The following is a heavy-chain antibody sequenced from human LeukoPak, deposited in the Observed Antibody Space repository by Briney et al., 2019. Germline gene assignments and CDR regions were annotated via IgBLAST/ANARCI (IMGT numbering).Heavy chain of an antibody. D-gene: IGHD2-2*01. CDR3: AKGDSSSISCSSFDY. V-gene: IGHV3-23*01. CDR1: GLIFSSYA. CDR2: ISGSGGST. J-gene: IGHJ4*02. Sequence: HSGGSLRLSCAASGLIFSSYAMSWVRQAPGKGLEWVSVISGSGGSTYYADSVKGRFTISRDNSKNTLYLQMNSLRAEDTAVYYCAKGDSSSISCSSFDYWGQGTLVTVSS.